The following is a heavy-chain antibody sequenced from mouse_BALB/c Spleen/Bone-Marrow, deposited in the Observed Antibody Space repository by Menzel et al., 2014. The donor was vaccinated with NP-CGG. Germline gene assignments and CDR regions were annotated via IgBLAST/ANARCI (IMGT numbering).Heavy chain of an antibody. CDR1: GYTFTNYV. Sequence: VQLQQSGPELVKPGASVKMSCKASGYTFTNYVMHWVKQKPGQGLEWIGYINPYNDGTKYNEKFKGKATLTSGKSSSTAYMDLSSLTSEDSAVYYCARVYYGYDGTSSWFAYWGQGTLVTVSA. V-gene: IGHV1-14*01. CDR3: ARVYYGYDGTSSWFAY. J-gene: IGHJ3*01. CDR2: INPYNDGT. D-gene: IGHD2-2*01.